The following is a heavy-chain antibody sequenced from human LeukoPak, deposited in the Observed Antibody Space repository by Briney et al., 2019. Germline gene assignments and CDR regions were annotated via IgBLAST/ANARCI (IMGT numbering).Heavy chain of an antibody. J-gene: IGHJ4*02. CDR1: GFTFSSYS. D-gene: IGHD6-13*01. CDR2: ISSSSSYI. Sequence: SGGSLRLSCAASGFTFSSYSMNWVRQAPGKGLEWVSSISSSSSYIYYADSVKGRFTISRDNAKNSLYLQMNSLRAEDTAVYYCARAQFIAAAGGWGQGTLVTVSS. CDR3: ARAQFIAAAGG. V-gene: IGHV3-21*01.